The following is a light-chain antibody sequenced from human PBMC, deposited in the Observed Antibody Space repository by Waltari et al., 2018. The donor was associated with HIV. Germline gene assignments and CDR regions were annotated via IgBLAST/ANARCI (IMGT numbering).Light chain of an antibody. J-gene: IGKJ1*01. Sequence: DIVMTQSPDSLAVSLGERATINCKSSQSVLYSPNNKHYLAWYQEKPGQPPRLLIYWASTRESGVPDRFSGSGSRTDFTLTISSLQAEDVAVYYCHQYASPPWTFDQGTKVEIK. CDR1: QSVLYSPNNKHY. CDR3: HQYASPPWT. V-gene: IGKV4-1*01. CDR2: WAS.